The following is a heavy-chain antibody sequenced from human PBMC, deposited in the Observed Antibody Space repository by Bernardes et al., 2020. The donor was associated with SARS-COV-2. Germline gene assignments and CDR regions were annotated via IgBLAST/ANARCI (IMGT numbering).Heavy chain of an antibody. CDR2: INENGDNT. V-gene: IGHV3-23*01. D-gene: IGHD3-3*01. Sequence: GYLSPSSAASGFTLSSYVMRWVRPAPGKGLEWVSSINENGDNTYYAGSVKGRFTVSRDNSKNTLFLQMNGLRAEDTAVYYCAKDGSGRQFYMDVWGKGTTVTVSS. CDR1: GFTLSSYV. CDR3: AKDGSGRQFYMDV. J-gene: IGHJ6*03.